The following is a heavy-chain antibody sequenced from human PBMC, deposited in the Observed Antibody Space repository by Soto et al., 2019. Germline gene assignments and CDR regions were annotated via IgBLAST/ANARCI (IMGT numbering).Heavy chain of an antibody. CDR3: ARRDTAMVTADYYYYGMDV. V-gene: IGHV3-30-3*01. D-gene: IGHD5-18*01. CDR2: ISYDGSNK. CDR1: GFTFSSYA. J-gene: IGHJ6*02. Sequence: GGSLRLSCAASGFTFSSYAMHWVRQAPGKGLERVAVISYDGSNKYYAESVKGRFTISRDNSKNTLYLQMNSLRAEDTAVYYCARRDTAMVTADYYYYGMDVWGQGTTVTVSS.